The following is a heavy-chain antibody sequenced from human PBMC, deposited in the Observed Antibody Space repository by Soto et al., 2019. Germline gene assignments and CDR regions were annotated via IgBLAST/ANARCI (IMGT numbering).Heavy chain of an antibody. CDR1: GGSVSSGGYY. CDR2: IYYTGST. Sequence: SETLSLTCTVSGGSVSSGGYYWSWIRQHPGKGLEWIGYIYYTGSTYYNPSLKSRVTMSVDTSKNQFSLKLSSVTAADTAVYYCARARYYYGSGSYLYADYYYYGMDVWGQGTRVTVSS. D-gene: IGHD3-10*01. V-gene: IGHV4-61*08. J-gene: IGHJ6*02. CDR3: ARARYYYGSGSYLYADYYYYGMDV.